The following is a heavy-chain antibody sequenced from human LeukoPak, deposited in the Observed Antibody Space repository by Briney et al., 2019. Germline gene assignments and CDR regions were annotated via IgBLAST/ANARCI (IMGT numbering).Heavy chain of an antibody. Sequence: GGSLRLSCAASGFTFSSYGMHWVRQAPGKGLEWVAFIRYDGSNKYYADSVKGRFTISRDNSKNTLYLQMNSLRAEDTAVYYCAKEADKLTYDFWSGYPDWGQGTLVTVSS. CDR3: AKEADKLTYDFWSGYPD. D-gene: IGHD3-3*01. CDR2: IRYDGSNK. V-gene: IGHV3-30*02. J-gene: IGHJ4*02. CDR1: GFTFSSYG.